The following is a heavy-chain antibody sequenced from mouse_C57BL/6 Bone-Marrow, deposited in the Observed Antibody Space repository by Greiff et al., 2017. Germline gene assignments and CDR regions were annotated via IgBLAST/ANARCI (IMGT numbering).Heavy chain of an antibody. CDR1: GYTFTSYW. CDR3: AGYDYGSDY. Sequence: VQLQQPGAELVKPGASVKLSCKASGYTFTSYWMHWVKQRPGQGLEWIGMIHPNSGSTNYNEKFKSKATLTVDKSSSTAYMQLSSLSSEGSAVYYCAGYDYGSDYWGEGTTLTVSS. D-gene: IGHD2-4*01. CDR2: IHPNSGST. J-gene: IGHJ2*01. V-gene: IGHV1-64*01.